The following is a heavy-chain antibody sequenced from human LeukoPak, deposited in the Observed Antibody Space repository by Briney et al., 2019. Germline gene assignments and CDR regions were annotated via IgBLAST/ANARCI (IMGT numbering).Heavy chain of an antibody. CDR2: MNPNSGNT. V-gene: IGHV1-8*01. J-gene: IGHJ1*01. Sequence: ASVKVSCKASGYTFTSGDINWVRQATGQGLEWMGWMNPNSGNTGYAQKFQGRVTMTRNTSISTAYMELSSLRSEDTAVYYCARGPQYSSGYYEYFQHWGQGTLVTVSS. D-gene: IGHD3-22*01. CDR3: ARGPQYSSGYYEYFQH. CDR1: GYTFTSGD.